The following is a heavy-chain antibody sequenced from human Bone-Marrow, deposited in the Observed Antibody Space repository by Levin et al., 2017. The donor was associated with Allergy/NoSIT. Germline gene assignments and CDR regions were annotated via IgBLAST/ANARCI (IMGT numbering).Heavy chain of an antibody. CDR2: IYYTGST. CDR1: GDSIRNGNNY. J-gene: IGHJ4*02. Sequence: SPTLSLPCTVSGDSIRNGNNYWSWIRQPPGKGLEWIGYIYYTGSTYYNPSLKTRVTISVDTSKNQFSLRLSSMTAADTAVYYCSRGGVILDYWGQGTLVSVSS. D-gene: IGHD3-3*01. V-gene: IGHV4-30-4*01. CDR3: SRGGVILDY.